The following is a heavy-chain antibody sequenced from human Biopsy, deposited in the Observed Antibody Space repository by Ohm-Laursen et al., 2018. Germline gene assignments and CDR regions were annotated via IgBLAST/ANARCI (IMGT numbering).Heavy chain of an antibody. Sequence: SVKVSCKASGYTFTTYGITWVRQAPGQGLEWMGWISGFTANTNYAQKFQGRVTMTADTSTSTAYMELWSLRSDDTAVYFGARSLSAIRVYAFDIGGQGTMVTVSS. V-gene: IGHV1-18*01. CDR1: GYTFTTYG. D-gene: IGHD6-13*01. J-gene: IGHJ3*02. CDR3: ARSLSAIRVYAFDI. CDR2: ISGFTANT.